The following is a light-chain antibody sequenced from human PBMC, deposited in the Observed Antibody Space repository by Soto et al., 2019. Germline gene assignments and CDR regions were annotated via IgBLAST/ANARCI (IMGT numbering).Light chain of an antibody. J-gene: IGLJ2*01. V-gene: IGLV4-69*01. CDR3: QTWGTGIHVV. CDR2: LNSDGSH. CDR1: SGHSSYA. Sequence: QLVLTQSPSASASLGASVKLTCTLSSGHSSYAIEWHQQQPEKGPRYLMKLNSDGSHSKGDGIPDRFSGSSSGAERYLTISSLQSEDEADYYCQTWGTGIHVVFGGGTKVTVL.